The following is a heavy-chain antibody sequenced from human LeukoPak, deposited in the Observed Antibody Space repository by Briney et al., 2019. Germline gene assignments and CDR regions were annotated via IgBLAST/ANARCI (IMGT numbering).Heavy chain of an antibody. CDR1: GFTFDDYA. J-gene: IGHJ4*02. CDR3: AKDMGYSGNYRTPDY. D-gene: IGHD1-26*01. CDR2: ISWNSGSM. V-gene: IGHV3-9*03. Sequence: GGSLRLSCVASGFTFDDYAMHWVRQAPGKGLEWVSGISWNSGSMGYADSVKGRFTISRDNAKNSLYLHMNSLRAEDMALYYCAKDMGYSGNYRTPDYWGQGTLVTVSS.